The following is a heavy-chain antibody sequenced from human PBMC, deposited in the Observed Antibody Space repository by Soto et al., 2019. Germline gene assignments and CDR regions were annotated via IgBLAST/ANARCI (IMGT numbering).Heavy chain of an antibody. Sequence: GGSLRLSCAASGFTFSSYAMHWVRQAPGKGLEWVAVISYDGSNKYYADSVKGRFTISRDNSKNTLYLQMNSLRAEDTAVYYCARSSRDIVLVPAAQYYFDYWGQGTLVTVSS. CDR2: ISYDGSNK. J-gene: IGHJ4*02. CDR1: GFTFSSYA. V-gene: IGHV3-30-3*01. D-gene: IGHD2-2*01. CDR3: ARSSRDIVLVPAAQYYFDY.